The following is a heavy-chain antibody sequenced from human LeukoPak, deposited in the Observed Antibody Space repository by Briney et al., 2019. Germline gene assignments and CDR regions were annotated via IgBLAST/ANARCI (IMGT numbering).Heavy chain of an antibody. CDR2: IYYSGST. Sequence: PSETLSLTCTVSGGSISSYYWSWIRQPPGKGLEWIGYIYYSGSTNYNPSLKSRVTISVDTSKNQFSLKLSSVTAADTAVYYCARGNIVLMVYALIRDAFDIWGQGTMVTVSS. J-gene: IGHJ3*02. V-gene: IGHV4-59*12. D-gene: IGHD2-8*01. CDR1: GGSISSYY. CDR3: ARGNIVLMVYALIRDAFDI.